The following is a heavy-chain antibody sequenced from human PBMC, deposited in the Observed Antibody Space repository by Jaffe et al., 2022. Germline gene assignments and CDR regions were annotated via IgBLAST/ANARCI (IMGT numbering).Heavy chain of an antibody. CDR1: GFTFSSYG. V-gene: IGHV3-30*18. J-gene: IGHJ4*02. CDR3: AKDGIWGSYRWGYFDY. D-gene: IGHD3-16*02. CDR2: ISYDGSNK. Sequence: QVQLVESGGGVVQPGRSLRLSCAASGFTFSSYGMHWVRQAPGKGLEWVAVISYDGSNKYYADSVKGRFTISRDNSKNTLYLQMNSLRAEDTAVYYCAKDGIWGSYRWGYFDYWGQGTLVTVSS.